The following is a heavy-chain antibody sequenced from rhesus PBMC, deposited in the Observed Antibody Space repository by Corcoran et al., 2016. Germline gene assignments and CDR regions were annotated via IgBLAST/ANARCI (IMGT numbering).Heavy chain of an antibody. Sequence: EVQLVESGGGLVQPGGSRRLSCAASGFTFSSYGMRWVRQAPGKGLEWVSSIIGAIRYIYYADSVKGRFTIPRDNAKNSLSLQMNSRRAEDTAVYYCTSEVGVISWGQGVLVTVSS. CDR2: IIGAIRYI. CDR3: TSEVGVIS. V-gene: IGHV3S16*01. D-gene: IGHD3-22*01. J-gene: IGHJ4*01. CDR1: GFTFSSYG.